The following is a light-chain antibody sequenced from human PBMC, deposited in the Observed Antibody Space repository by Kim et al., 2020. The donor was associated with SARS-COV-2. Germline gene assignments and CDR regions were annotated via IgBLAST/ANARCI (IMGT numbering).Light chain of an antibody. V-gene: IGLV3-19*01. CDR1: NLRSYY. J-gene: IGLJ3*02. CDR2: GKN. CDR3: NSRDSGGGHLV. Sequence: LGQTDRHKCQAGNLRSYYASWYQQTPAQAPILVIYGKNNRPSGIPHRFSGSSSGYTSSLPITGAQAEDEADYYCNSRDSGGGHLVFGGGTKLTVL.